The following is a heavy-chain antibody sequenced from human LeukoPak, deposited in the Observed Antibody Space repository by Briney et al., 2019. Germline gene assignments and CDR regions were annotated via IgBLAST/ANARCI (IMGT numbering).Heavy chain of an antibody. CDR2: IYPGYFDT. V-gene: IGHV5-51*01. D-gene: IGHD6-6*01. Sequence: GESLKISCKGSGYSFTSYWIGWVRQMPGKGLEWRGIIYPGYFDTRYSPSFQGQVTISADKSISTAYLQWSSLKASDTAMYYCARPGSIAAHPTLDYWGQGTLVTVSS. CDR3: ARPGSIAAHPTLDY. J-gene: IGHJ4*02. CDR1: GYSFTSYW.